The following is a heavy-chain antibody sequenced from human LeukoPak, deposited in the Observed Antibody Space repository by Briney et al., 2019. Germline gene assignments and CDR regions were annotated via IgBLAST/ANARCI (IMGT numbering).Heavy chain of an antibody. Sequence: GGSLRLSCAASGFTFSSYNMNWDRQAPGKGLEWVSSISSSSSYIYYADSVKGRFTISRDNAKNSLYLQMNSLRAEDTAVYYCARVVAVAGKEGDYWGQGTLVTVSS. CDR3: ARVVAVAGKEGDY. V-gene: IGHV3-21*01. CDR1: GFTFSSYN. D-gene: IGHD6-19*01. J-gene: IGHJ4*02. CDR2: ISSSSSYI.